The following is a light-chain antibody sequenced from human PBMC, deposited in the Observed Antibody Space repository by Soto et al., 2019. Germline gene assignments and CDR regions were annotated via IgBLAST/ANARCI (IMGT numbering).Light chain of an antibody. CDR2: GAS. V-gene: IGKV3-15*01. CDR1: QSVSSN. CDR3: QQYDNWPIT. J-gene: IGKJ5*01. Sequence: EIVMTQSPATLSVSPGERATLSCRASQSVSSNLAWYQQKPGQAPSLLIYGASTRATGTPARFSGSGSGTEFTLTISSPQSEDFAVYYCQQYDNWPITFGQGTRLEIK.